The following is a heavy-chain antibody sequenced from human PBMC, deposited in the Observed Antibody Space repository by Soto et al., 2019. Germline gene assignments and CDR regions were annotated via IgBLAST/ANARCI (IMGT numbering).Heavy chain of an antibody. CDR2: IYYSGST. D-gene: IGHD2-15*01. CDR3: ARDCRSGGSCYSEAFDY. J-gene: IGHJ4*02. Sequence: WTWLRQPPGKGLEWIGYIYYSGSTNYNPSLKSRVTISVDTSKNQFSLKLSSVTAADTAVYYCARDCRSGGSCYSEAFDYWGQGTLVTVSS. V-gene: IGHV4-59*01.